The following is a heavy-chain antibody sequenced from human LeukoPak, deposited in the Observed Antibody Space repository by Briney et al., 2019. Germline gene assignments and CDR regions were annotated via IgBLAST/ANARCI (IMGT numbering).Heavy chain of an antibody. CDR1: GGSISSGDYY. J-gene: IGHJ4*02. D-gene: IGHD3-22*01. Sequence: PSETLSLTCTVSGGSISSGDYYWSWIRQPPGKGLEWIGYIYYSGSTYYNPSLKSRVTISVDTSKNQFPLKLSSVTAADTAVYYCAGSYDSSGYSYWGQGTLVTVSS. V-gene: IGHV4-30-4*01. CDR2: IYYSGST. CDR3: AGSYDSSGYSY.